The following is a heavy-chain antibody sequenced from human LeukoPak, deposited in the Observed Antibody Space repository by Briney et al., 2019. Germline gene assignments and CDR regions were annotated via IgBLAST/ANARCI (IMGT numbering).Heavy chain of an antibody. V-gene: IGHV4-34*01. CDR2: INHSGST. J-gene: IGHJ4*02. CDR1: GGSFSGYY. Sequence: LETLSLTCAVYGGSFSGYYWSWIRQPPGQGLEWFGEINHSGSTNYNPSLKSRVTISVDTSKNQFSLKLSSVTAADTAVYYCARDRVTTTVTSPFDYWGQGTLVTVSS. CDR3: ARDRVTTTVTSPFDY. D-gene: IGHD4-17*01.